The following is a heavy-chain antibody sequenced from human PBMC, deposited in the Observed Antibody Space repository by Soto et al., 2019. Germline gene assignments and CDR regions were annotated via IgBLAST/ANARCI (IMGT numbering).Heavy chain of an antibody. D-gene: IGHD3-22*01. CDR3: TGSLYYYDDSGSDY. CDR2: IRDRANNYAT. Sequence: QLVESGGGLVQPGGSLKLSCAASGFIFNGSAIHWVRQASGKGLEWLGRIRDRANNYATAYAASVNGRFTISRDDSXSTAYLQMDSLKTEDTALYYCTGSLYYYDDSGSDYWGQGTLVTVSS. J-gene: IGHJ4*02. V-gene: IGHV3-73*02. CDR1: GFIFNGSA.